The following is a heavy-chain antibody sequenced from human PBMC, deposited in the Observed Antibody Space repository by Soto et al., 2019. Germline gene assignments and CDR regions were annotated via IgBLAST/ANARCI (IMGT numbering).Heavy chain of an antibody. Sequence: SVKVSCKASGGTFSSYAISWVRQAPGQGLEWMGGIIPIFGTANYAQKFQGRVTITADESTSTAYMELSSLRFEDTAVYYCARVYYFDSSGYYAPPPYYYYGMDVWGQGTTVTVSS. CDR1: GGTFSSYA. D-gene: IGHD3-22*01. CDR3: ARVYYFDSSGYYAPPPYYYYGMDV. V-gene: IGHV1-69*13. CDR2: IIPIFGTA. J-gene: IGHJ6*02.